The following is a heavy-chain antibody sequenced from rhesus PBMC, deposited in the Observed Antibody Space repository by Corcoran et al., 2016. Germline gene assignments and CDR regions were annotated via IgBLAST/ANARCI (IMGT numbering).Heavy chain of an antibody. CDR3: VRDSNWRADY. D-gene: IGHD4-23*01. CDR1: GDSVSSNIPT. V-gene: IGHV6-1*01. J-gene: IGHJ4*01. Sequence: QVPLQESGPGLVKPSQTMSLTCAVSGDSVSSNIPTWNWIRQSPSRGLEWLGRTYYRYKWNHDYAQSVQNRITINSDTSKNQFSLQLNSVTPEDMAVYYCVRDSNWRADYWGQGVLVTVSS. CDR2: TYYRYKWNH.